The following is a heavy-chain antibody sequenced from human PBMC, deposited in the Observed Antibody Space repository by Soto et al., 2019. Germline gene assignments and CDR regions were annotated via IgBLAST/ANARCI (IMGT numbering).Heavy chain of an antibody. Sequence: SVKFSCKATAGTFSNYAISWVRQAPGQGLEWMGGVIPLFGTAKYAQKFQGRVTITADESTSTAYMELSSLTSEDTAVFYCARSVYGSGSYYYSGLDVWGQGTTVTVSS. D-gene: IGHD3-10*01. CDR1: AGTFSNYA. CDR3: ARSVYGSGSYYYSGLDV. CDR2: VIPLFGTA. J-gene: IGHJ6*02. V-gene: IGHV1-69*01.